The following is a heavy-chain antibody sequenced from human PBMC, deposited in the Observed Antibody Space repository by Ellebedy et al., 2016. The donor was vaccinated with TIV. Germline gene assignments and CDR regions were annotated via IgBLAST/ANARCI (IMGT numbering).Heavy chain of an antibody. V-gene: IGHV3-53*01. CDR1: GFTVSSNY. Sequence: GGSLRLXXAASGFTVSSNYMSWVRQAPGKGLEWVSVIYSGGSTHYADSVKGRFTISRDNSKNTLYLQMNSLRAEDTAVYYYARDRVMVRGLLAHYYYGMDVWGQGTTVTVSS. D-gene: IGHD3-10*01. J-gene: IGHJ6*02. CDR3: ARDRVMVRGLLAHYYYGMDV. CDR2: IYSGGST.